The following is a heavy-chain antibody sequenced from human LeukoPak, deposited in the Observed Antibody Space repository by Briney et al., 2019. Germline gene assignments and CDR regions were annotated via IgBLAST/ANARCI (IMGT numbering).Heavy chain of an antibody. CDR2: INQDGSEK. CDR3: ARGHYGMDV. Sequence: GGSLRLSCAASGFTFSNSWRTWVRQDPGKGLEWVANINQDGSEKYCLDSVKGRFTISRDNAKNSLYLQMNSLRAEDTAVYYCARGHYGMDVWGQGTTVTVSS. J-gene: IGHJ6*02. CDR1: GFTFSNSW. V-gene: IGHV3-7*01.